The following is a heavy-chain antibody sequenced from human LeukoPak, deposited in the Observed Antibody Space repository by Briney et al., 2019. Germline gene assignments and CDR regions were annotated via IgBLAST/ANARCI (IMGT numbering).Heavy chain of an antibody. Sequence: GGSLRLSCAASGFTVRSNYMSWVRQAPGKGLEWVSVIYNDGSTYYADSVKGRFIISRDNFKNMLYLQMKSLRADDTAVYYCARGGSEGAFDIWGQGTMVTVSS. J-gene: IGHJ3*02. CDR2: IYNDGST. V-gene: IGHV3-53*01. CDR1: GFTVRSNY. CDR3: ARGGSEGAFDI.